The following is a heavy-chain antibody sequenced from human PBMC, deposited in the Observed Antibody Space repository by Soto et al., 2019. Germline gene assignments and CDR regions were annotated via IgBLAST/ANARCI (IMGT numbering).Heavy chain of an antibody. CDR1: GYTFNSYT. CDR2: ISPDDGNT. D-gene: IGHD3-10*01. Sequence: ASVKVSCKTSGYTFNSYTIAGVRQAPGQGREWLGWISPDDGNTEYEQKFQGRVTMTADTLTNNAYLELRSLKADDTAIYYCARVDPPFGESLHWGQGTPVAVSS. CDR3: ARVDPPFGESLH. J-gene: IGHJ4*02. V-gene: IGHV1-18*01.